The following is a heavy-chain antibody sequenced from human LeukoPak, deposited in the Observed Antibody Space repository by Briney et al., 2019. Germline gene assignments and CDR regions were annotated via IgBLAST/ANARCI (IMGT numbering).Heavy chain of an antibody. CDR1: GGSINTYY. Sequence: PSKTLSLTCTVSGGSINTYYWSWIRQPPGKGLEWIGYIYYGGSTNYNPSLKSRVTISIDTSKIQFSLKLTSVTAADTAVYYCAREHYTSGWYIRDWGQGTLVTVSS. J-gene: IGHJ4*02. V-gene: IGHV4-59*01. CDR2: IYYGGST. D-gene: IGHD6-19*01. CDR3: AREHYTSGWYIRD.